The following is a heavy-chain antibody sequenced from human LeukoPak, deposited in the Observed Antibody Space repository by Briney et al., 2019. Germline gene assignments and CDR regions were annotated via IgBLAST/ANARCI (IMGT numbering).Heavy chain of an antibody. V-gene: IGHV3-66*02. CDR1: GFTVSSSY. J-gene: IGHJ4*02. Sequence: GGPLRLSCAASGFTVSSSYMSWVRQAPGKGLEWVSVIYSGGNTYYADSVKGRFTISRDNSVNTLYLQMNSLRTEDTAVYYCARAFVTAAGFFDTWGQGTLVTVSS. D-gene: IGHD6-13*01. CDR2: IYSGGNT. CDR3: ARAFVTAAGFFDT.